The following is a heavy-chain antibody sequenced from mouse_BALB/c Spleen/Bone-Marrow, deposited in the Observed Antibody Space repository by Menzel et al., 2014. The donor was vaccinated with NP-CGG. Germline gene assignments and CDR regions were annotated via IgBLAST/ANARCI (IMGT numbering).Heavy chain of an antibody. CDR3: SRAYGYDAWFAY. CDR1: GFTFSDYY. J-gene: IGHJ3*01. CDR2: ISDGGSYT. D-gene: IGHD2-2*01. V-gene: IGHV5-4*02. Sequence: EVMLVESGGGLVKPGGSLKLSCAVSGFTFSDYYMYWVRRTPETRLEWVATISDGGSYTYYSDSVKGRFTISRDNAKNNLYLQMNSLRSEDTSMYFCSRAYGYDAWFAYWGQGTLVTVSA.